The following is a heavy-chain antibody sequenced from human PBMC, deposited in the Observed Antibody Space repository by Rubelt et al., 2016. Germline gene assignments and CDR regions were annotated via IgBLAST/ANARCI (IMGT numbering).Heavy chain of an antibody. V-gene: IGHV5-51*01. CDR3: ARIVGAFYYFDY. Sequence: EVQLVQSGAEVKKPGESLKISCKGSGYSFTSYWIGWVRQVPGKGLEWMGLIYPCDSDTRYSPYFQGQVTSSADKSISTAYLQGSSLKASDTAMYYCARIVGAFYYFDYWGQGTLVTVSS. CDR2: IYPCDSDT. J-gene: IGHJ4*02. CDR1: GYSFTSYW. D-gene: IGHD1-26*01.